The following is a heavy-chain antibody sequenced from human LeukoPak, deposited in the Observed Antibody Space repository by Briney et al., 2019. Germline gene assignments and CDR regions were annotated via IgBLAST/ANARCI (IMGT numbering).Heavy chain of an antibody. V-gene: IGHV1-8*01. D-gene: IGHD3-10*01. CDR3: ARGCRPYYYGSGSYSD. CDR1: GYTFTSYD. CDR2: MNPNSGNT. Sequence: ASVKVSCKASGYTFTSYDINWVRQATGQGLEWMGWMNPNSGNTGYAQKFQGRVTMTRNTSISTAYMELSSLRSEDTAVHYCARGCRPYYYGSGSYSDWGQGTLVTVSS. J-gene: IGHJ4*02.